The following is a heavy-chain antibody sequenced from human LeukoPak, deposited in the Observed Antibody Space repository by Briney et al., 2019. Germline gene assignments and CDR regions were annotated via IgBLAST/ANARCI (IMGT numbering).Heavy chain of an antibody. CDR2: ISSSGGST. D-gene: IGHD3-16*02. CDR3: ARHMITFGGVIVGSFDF. CDR1: GFTFGNYA. V-gene: IGHV3-23*01. J-gene: IGHJ4*02. Sequence: PGGSLRLSCAASGFTFGNYAMNWVRQAPGKGLAWVSTISSSGGSTYYADSVKGRFTISRDNSINTLYLQMNSLRAEDTAVYYCARHMITFGGVIVGSFDFWGQGILVTVSS.